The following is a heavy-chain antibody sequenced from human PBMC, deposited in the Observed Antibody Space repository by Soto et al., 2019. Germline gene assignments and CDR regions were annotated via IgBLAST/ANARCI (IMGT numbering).Heavy chain of an antibody. CDR3: AHSDGKQWLEEGYFDY. Sequence: QITLKESGPTLVKPTQTLTLTCTFSGFSLSTSGVGVGWIRQPPGKAPEWLALIYWNDDKRYSPSLKSRLTITKDTSKNQVVLTMTNMDPVDTATYYCAHSDGKQWLEEGYFDYWGQGTLVTVSS. J-gene: IGHJ4*02. CDR2: IYWNDDK. CDR1: GFSLSTSGVG. V-gene: IGHV2-5*01. D-gene: IGHD6-19*01.